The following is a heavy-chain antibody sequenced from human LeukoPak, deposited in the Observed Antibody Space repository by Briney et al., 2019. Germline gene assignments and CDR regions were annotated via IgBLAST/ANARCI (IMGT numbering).Heavy chain of an antibody. V-gene: IGHV3-30-3*01. D-gene: IGHD3-10*01. CDR1: GFTFSSYA. J-gene: IGHJ4*02. CDR2: TSSDGNIK. Sequence: GRSLRLSCAASGFTFSSYAMHWVRQAPGKGLEWVAVTSSDGNIKYYADSVKGRFTISRDNSKNTLYLQMNSLRAEDTAVYYCARDFYGSGSYYNHWGQGTLVTVSS. CDR3: ARDFYGSGSYYNH.